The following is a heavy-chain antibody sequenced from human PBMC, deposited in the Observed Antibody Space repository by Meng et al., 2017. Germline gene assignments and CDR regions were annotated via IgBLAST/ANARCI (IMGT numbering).Heavy chain of an antibody. CDR1: GGCVSGYS. J-gene: IGHJ4*02. V-gene: IGHV4-34*02. CDR3: AISIAVAGTIDY. CDR2: INHSGST. D-gene: IGHD6-19*01. Sequence: LQQVGEEQLTLSHTLSLSCACYGGCVSGYSWSCLRQPPGKGLEWIGEINHSGSTNYNPSLKSRVTISVDTSKNQFSLKLSSVTAADTAVYYCAISIAVAGTIDYWGQGTLVTVSS.